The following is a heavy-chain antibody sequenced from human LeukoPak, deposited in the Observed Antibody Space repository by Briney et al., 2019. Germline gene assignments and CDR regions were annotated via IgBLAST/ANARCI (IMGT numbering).Heavy chain of an antibody. D-gene: IGHD4-17*01. V-gene: IGHV4-59*01. CDR1: GGSISSYY. CDR3: ARGPTVTTDY. CDR2: IHYSGST. J-gene: IGHJ4*02. Sequence: SETLSLTCTVSGGSISSYYWNWFRQPPGKGLEWIGQIHYSGSTKYNPSLKSRVTISLDTSKNQFSLRLSSVTAADTAVYYCARGPTVTTDYWGQGTLVTVSS.